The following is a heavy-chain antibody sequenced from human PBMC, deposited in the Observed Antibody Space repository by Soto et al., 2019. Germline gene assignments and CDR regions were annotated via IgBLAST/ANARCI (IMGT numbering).Heavy chain of an antibody. CDR3: ARAATVYGDYSYYFDP. CDR1: GGSSSSGGYS. Sequence: TLSITCAVSGGSSSSGGYSWSWIRPPPGRGLEWIGYIYHTGSTYYNPSLKSRVTISVDRSKNPFSLKLSSVTAADTAVYYVARAATVYGDYSYYFDPWGQGTLVTVSS. J-gene: IGHJ5*02. CDR2: IYHTGST. D-gene: IGHD4-17*01. V-gene: IGHV4-30-2*01.